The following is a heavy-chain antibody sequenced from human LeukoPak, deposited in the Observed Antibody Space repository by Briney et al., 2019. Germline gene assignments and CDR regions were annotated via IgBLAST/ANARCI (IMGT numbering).Heavy chain of an antibody. D-gene: IGHD5-18*01. V-gene: IGHV3-53*01. CDR1: EFTVSSNY. CDR2: IYSGGST. Sequence: HGGSHRLDCAASEFTVSSNYMSSVRQAPGKGLEWVSVIYSGGSTYYADSVKGRFTISRDNSKNTLYLQMNSLRAEDTAVYYCARGGLQLWFDYWGQGTLVTVSS. J-gene: IGHJ4*02. CDR3: ARGGLQLWFDY.